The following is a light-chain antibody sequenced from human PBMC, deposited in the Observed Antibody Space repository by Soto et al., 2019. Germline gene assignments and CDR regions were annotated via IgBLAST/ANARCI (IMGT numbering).Light chain of an antibody. CDR3: QQYGRSPLMYT. CDR2: GAS. Sequence: EVVLTQSPGTLSLSPGEIATLSCRASQGVTSNYLAWYQQKPGQAPRPLIYGASSRAPGIPDRLSGSGSGTDFTLTISGLEPEDFAVYYCQQYGRSPLMYTFGQGTKLEIK. CDR1: QGVTSNY. J-gene: IGKJ2*01. V-gene: IGKV3-20*01.